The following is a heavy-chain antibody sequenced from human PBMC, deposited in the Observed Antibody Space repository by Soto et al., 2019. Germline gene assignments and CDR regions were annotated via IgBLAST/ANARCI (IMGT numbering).Heavy chain of an antibody. CDR2: ISYGGST. CDR3: SRGILV. CDR1: GGSINSGGYC. V-gene: IGHV4-31*03. Sequence: QVQLQESGPGLVKPSQTLSLTCTVSGGSINSGGYCWSWIRQHPGKGLDWIGCISYGGSTSYNPSLKTRVTFSVDTSKNQCALKLTSVTAAATAVYYCSRGILVWGQGALITVSS. D-gene: IGHD5-18*01. J-gene: IGHJ4*02.